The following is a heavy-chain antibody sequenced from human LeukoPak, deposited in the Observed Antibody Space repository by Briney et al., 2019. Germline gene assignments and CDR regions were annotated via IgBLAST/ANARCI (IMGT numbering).Heavy chain of an antibody. CDR3: ARDTRTMTAVTRGQHYYYGLDV. V-gene: IGHV1-46*01. CDR1: GYTFTNYY. CDR2: INPSDGGT. Sequence: GASVKVSCKASGYTFTNYYLHWVRQAPGHGLEWMAIINPSDGGTYYEQKLQGRVTVTRDTFTSTGSMELSSLRSEDTAVYYCARDTRTMTAVTRGQHYYYGLDVWGQGTTVTVFS. D-gene: IGHD4-17*01. J-gene: IGHJ6*02.